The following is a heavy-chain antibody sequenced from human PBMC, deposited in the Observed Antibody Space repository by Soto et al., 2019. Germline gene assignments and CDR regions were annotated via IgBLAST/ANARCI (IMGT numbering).Heavy chain of an antibody. D-gene: IGHD2-21*02. CDR1: GFSFSTYG. Sequence: GGSLRLSCAASGFSFSTYGMHWVRQAPGKGLEWVAFISNDGSNKYYADSVKGRFTISRDNSKNTLYLQMNSLRAEDTAVYYCAKPRRVLTASNYYSGMYVWAQGTTVTVSS. V-gene: IGHV3-30*18. J-gene: IGHJ6*02. CDR3: AKPRRVLTASNYYSGMYV. CDR2: ISNDGSNK.